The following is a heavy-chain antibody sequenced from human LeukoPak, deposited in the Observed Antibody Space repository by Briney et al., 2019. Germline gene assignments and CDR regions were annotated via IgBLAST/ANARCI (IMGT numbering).Heavy chain of an antibody. CDR2: INYSGST. J-gene: IGHJ4*02. D-gene: IGHD6-6*01. V-gene: IGHV4-39*01. CDR3: ASPSSSSSTYDY. CDR1: GGSISSSTYY. Sequence: SETLSLTCTVSGGSISSSTYYWGWIRQPPGKGLERIGSINYSGSTYYNPSLKSRVTISVDTSKNQFSLKLRSVTAADTAVYYCASPSSSSSTYDYWGQGALVTVSS.